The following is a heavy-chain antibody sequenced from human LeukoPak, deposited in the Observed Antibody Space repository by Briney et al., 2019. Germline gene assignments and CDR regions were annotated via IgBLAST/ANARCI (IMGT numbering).Heavy chain of an antibody. CDR1: GFTVSNNY. J-gene: IGHJ4*02. Sequence: PGGSLTLSCAASGFTVSNNYISWVRQAPGKGLEWVAVIYSGGSTKYADSVKARFTISRDNSKNTVYLQMNSLRADDTAVYYCARATLDNWGQDTLVTVSS. CDR2: IYSGGST. CDR3: ARATLDN. V-gene: IGHV3-53*01.